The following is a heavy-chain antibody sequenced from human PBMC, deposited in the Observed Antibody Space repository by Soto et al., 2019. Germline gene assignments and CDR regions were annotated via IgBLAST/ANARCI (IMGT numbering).Heavy chain of an antibody. Sequence: GGSLRLSCAASGFTFSSYEMNWVRQAPGKGLEWVSYISSSGSTIYYADSVKGRFTISRDNAKNSLYLQMNSLRAEDTAVYYCASGQWELLRADYWGQGTLVTVSS. D-gene: IGHD1-26*01. CDR1: GFTFSSYE. V-gene: IGHV3-48*03. CDR3: ASGQWELLRADY. J-gene: IGHJ4*02. CDR2: ISSSGSTI.